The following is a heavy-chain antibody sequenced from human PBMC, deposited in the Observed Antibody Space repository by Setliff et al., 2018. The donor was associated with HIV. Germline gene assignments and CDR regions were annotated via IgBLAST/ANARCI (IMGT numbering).Heavy chain of an antibody. CDR1: GFIFSSYW. J-gene: IGHJ4*02. CDR3: VRDYMWAFDY. CDR2: IKQDGSEK. Sequence: GGSLRLSCEASGFIFSSYWMSWVRQAPGKGLEWVANIKQDGSEKYYVDSVKGRFTISRDNAKNSLYLQMNNLRAEDTAVYYCVRDYMWAFDYWGQGTLVTVSS. D-gene: IGHD1-26*01. V-gene: IGHV3-7*01.